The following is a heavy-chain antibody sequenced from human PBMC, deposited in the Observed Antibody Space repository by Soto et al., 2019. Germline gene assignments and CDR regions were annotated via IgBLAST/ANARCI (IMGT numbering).Heavy chain of an antibody. CDR1: GGSFSGYY. V-gene: IGHV4-34*01. CDR3: ASTILYYYGMDV. Sequence: SETLSLTCAVYGGSFSGYYWSWIRQPPGKGLEWIGEINHSGSTNYNPSLKSRVTISVDTSKNQFSLKLSSVTAADTAVYYCASTILYYYGMDVWGQGTTVTVSS. J-gene: IGHJ6*02. CDR2: INHSGST.